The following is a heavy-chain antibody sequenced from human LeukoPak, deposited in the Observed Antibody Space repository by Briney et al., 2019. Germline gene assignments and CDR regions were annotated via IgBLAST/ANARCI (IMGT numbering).Heavy chain of an antibody. CDR3: ARAYSGYDGFDY. D-gene: IGHD5-12*01. CDR2: IYYSGNT. Sequence: SETLSLTCTVSGGSISSGNYYWSWIRQHPEKGLEWIGYIYYSGNTYYNSSLKSRITISLDASKNQFSLKLSSVTAADTAMYYCARAYSGYDGFDYWGQGTLVTVSS. V-gene: IGHV4-31*03. CDR1: GGSISSGNYY. J-gene: IGHJ4*02.